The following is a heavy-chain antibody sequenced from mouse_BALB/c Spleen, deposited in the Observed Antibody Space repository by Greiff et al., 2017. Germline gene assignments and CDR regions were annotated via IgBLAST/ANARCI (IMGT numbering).Heavy chain of an antibody. J-gene: IGHJ4*01. CDR1: GYTFTSYY. Sequence: VQLQQSGPELVKPGASVRISCKASGYTFTSYYIHWVKQRPGQGLEWIGWIYPGNVNTKYNEKFKGKATLTADKSSSTAYMQLSSLTSEDSAVYFCARGGDRFYAMDYWGQGTSVTVSS. V-gene: IGHV1S56*01. D-gene: IGHD2-14*01. CDR3: ARGGDRFYAMDY. CDR2: IYPGNVNT.